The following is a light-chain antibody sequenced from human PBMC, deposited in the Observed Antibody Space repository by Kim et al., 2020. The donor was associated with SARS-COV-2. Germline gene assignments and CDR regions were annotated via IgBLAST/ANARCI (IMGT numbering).Light chain of an antibody. CDR1: GSNIGAGYD. CDR2: GNS. V-gene: IGLV1-40*01. CDR3: QSYDSSLSGSV. Sequence: RATISCTGSGSNIGAGYDVHWYQQLPGTAPKLLIYGNSNRPSGVPDRFSGSKSGTSASLAITGLQAEDEADYYCQSYDSSLSGSVFGGGTQLTVL. J-gene: IGLJ3*02.